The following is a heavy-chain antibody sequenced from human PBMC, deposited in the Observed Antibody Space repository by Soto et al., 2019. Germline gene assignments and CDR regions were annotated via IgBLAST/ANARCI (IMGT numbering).Heavy chain of an antibody. CDR1: GGSITSDY. V-gene: IGHV4-59*01. D-gene: IGHD2-15*01. CDR2: IYYRGST. J-gene: IGHJ4*02. CDR3: ARTDFVVGTFDL. Sequence: PSETLSLTCTVSGGSITSDYWSWIRQPPGKGLEWIGFIYYRGSTNYNPSLKSRVTISVDTSRNQFSLKLSSVTAADTALYYCARTDFVVGTFDLWGPGTLVTVSS.